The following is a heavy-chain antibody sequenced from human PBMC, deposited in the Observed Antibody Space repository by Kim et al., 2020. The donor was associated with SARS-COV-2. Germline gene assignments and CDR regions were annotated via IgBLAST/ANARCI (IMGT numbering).Heavy chain of an antibody. J-gene: IGHJ4*02. CDR2: IYYSGST. CDR3: SRDLGRSGY. D-gene: IGHD3-16*01. CDR1: GGSISSYY. V-gene: IGHV4-59*01. Sequence: SETLSLTCTVSGGSISSYYWSWIRQPPGKGLEWIGYIYYSGSTNYNPSLKSRVTISVDTSKNQISLKLSSVTAADTAVYYCSRDLGRSGYWGQRTLVTV.